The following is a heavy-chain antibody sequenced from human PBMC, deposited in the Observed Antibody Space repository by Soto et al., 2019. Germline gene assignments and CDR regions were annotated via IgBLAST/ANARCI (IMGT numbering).Heavy chain of an antibody. J-gene: IGHJ6*03. V-gene: IGHV3-23*01. CDR1: GFTFSSYA. D-gene: IGHD6-19*01. CDR2: ISGSGGST. Sequence: GESLKISCAASGFTFSSYAMSWVRQAPGKGLEWVSAISGSGGSTYYADSVKGRFTISRDNSKNTLYLQMNSLRAEDTAVYYCAKDRGYSSGWYEFSTFNYYYYYMDVWGKGTTVTVSS. CDR3: AKDRGYSSGWYEFSTFNYYYYYMDV.